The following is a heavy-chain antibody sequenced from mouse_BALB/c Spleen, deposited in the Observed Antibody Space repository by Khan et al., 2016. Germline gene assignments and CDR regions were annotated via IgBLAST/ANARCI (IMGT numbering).Heavy chain of an antibody. J-gene: IGHJ1*01. Sequence: IQLVQSGPELKKPGETVKISCKASGYTFTDYSIHWVKQAPGKGLKWMGWINTETGEPTYADDFKGRFAFSLETSASTAYLQINNLKTEDTATYFCAIYYSGSRYFDVWGAGTTVTVSS. CDR2: INTETGEP. CDR3: AIYYSGSRYFDV. CDR1: GYTFTDYS. D-gene: IGHD1-1*01. V-gene: IGHV9-2-1*01.